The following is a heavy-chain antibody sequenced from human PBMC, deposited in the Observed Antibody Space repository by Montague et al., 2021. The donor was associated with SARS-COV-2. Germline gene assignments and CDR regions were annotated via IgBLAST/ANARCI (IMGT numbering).Heavy chain of an antibody. CDR2: ICQAVGT. CDR1: GASISSDNW. J-gene: IGHJ5*02. D-gene: IGHD2-2*01. V-gene: IGHV4-4*02. Sequence: SETLSLTCAVSGASISSDNWWTWVRQSPGKGLEWIGEICQAVGTNYKPSLKSRVTIAVDNFCNQVSLKMTSVTAADTAIYYCARVVRGCSGHSCYFDPWGQGTLVTVSS. CDR3: ARVVRGCSGHSCYFDP.